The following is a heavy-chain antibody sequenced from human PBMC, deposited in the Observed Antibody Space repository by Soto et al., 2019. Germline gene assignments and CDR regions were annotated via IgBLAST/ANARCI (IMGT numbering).Heavy chain of an antibody. J-gene: IGHJ4*02. Sequence: QVQLVESGGGVVQPGNSLRLSWAASGFTFSSYGMHWVRHAPAKGLEWVAGIWYDGSNKYYADSVKGRFTISRDNSKNTLYLQMNSLRAEDTAVYYCARAQHWLVRFYLYFWGQGTRVTVSS. CDR3: ARAQHWLVRFYLYF. CDR2: IWYDGSNK. D-gene: IGHD6-19*01. V-gene: IGHV3-33*01. CDR1: GFTFSSYG.